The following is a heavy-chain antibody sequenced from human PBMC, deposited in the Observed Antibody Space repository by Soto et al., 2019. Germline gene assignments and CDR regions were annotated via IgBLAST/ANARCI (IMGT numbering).Heavy chain of an antibody. CDR3: ARYLPRAGDYAMDV. Sequence: GGSLRLSCAASGFTFSDYTMNWVRQAPGKGLEWVSLITATGSFIYQADSVKGRFTISRDNAKNSLYLQMNSLRDEDTAVYYCARYLPRAGDYAMDVWGQGSTVTVS. V-gene: IGHV3-21*06. CDR2: ITATGSFI. CDR1: GFTFSDYT. D-gene: IGHD2-2*01. J-gene: IGHJ6*02.